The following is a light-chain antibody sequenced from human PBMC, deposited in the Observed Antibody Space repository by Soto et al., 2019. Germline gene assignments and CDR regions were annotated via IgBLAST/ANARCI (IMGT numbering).Light chain of an antibody. CDR2: EVS. V-gene: IGLV2-8*01. J-gene: IGLJ1*01. CDR3: ASYAGGDTFV. Sequence: VLTQPPSASGSPGQSVTISCTGTSSDVGGYMYVSWYQQHPGKAPKVIIYEVSERPSGVPDRFSGSKSGNTASLTVSGLQTEDEADYYCASYAGGDTFVFGTGTKVTVL. CDR1: SSDVGGYMY.